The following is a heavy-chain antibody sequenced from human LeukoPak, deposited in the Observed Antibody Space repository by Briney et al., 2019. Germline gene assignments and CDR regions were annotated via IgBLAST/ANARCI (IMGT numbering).Heavy chain of an antibody. D-gene: IGHD1-1*01. Sequence: PSETLSLTCTVSGGSISSYYWSWIRQPPGKGLEWFGYISDSGTTNYNPSLKSRVTISVDTSKNQFSLKLSSVTAADTAVYYCARVTDWNDLDYWGPGTLVTVSS. V-gene: IGHV4-59*01. CDR3: ARVTDWNDLDY. J-gene: IGHJ4*02. CDR1: GGSISSYY. CDR2: ISDSGTT.